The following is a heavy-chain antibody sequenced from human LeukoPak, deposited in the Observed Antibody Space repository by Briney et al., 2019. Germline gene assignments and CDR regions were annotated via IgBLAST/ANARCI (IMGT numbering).Heavy chain of an antibody. CDR1: GYTFTGYY. V-gene: IGHV1-2*02. D-gene: IGHD3-22*01. CDR3: ARSAVGRYYDSSGYYPLFVY. CDR2: INPNSGGT. J-gene: IGHJ4*02. Sequence: ASVKVSCKASGYTFTGYYMHCVRQAPGQGLEWMGWINPNSGGTNYAQKFQGRVTMTRDTSISTAYMELSRLRSDDTAVYYCARSAVGRYYDSSGYYPLFVYWGQGTLVTVSS.